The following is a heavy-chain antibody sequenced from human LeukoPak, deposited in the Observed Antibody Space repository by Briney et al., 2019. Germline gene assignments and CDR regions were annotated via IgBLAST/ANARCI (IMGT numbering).Heavy chain of an antibody. V-gene: IGHV4-61*01. CDR1: GGSISSGSYY. J-gene: IGHJ5*02. CDR2: IYYSGTT. Sequence: SQTLSLTCTVSGGSISSGSYYWSWIRQPPGKGLEWIGYIYYSGTTNYNPSLKSRVTISVDTSKNQFSLKLSSVTAADTAVYYCARLGYSYGYGSWGQGTLVTVSS. CDR3: ARLGYSYGYGS. D-gene: IGHD5-18*01.